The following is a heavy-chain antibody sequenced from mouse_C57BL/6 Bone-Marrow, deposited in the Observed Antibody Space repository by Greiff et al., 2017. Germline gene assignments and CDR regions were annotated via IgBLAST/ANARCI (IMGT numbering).Heavy chain of an antibody. Sequence: KVEESGPGLVKPSPSLYLACSITGFPITSGYYWIWIRQSPGKPLKWMGYITHSGETFYNPSLQSPISITRETSKNQFFLPLNSVTTEDTAMYYCAGDSYGYWYFDVWGAGTTVTVSS. V-gene: IGHV12-3*02. D-gene: IGHD1-1*01. CDR1: GFPITSGYY. CDR2: ITHSGET. J-gene: IGHJ1*01. CDR3: AGDSYGYWYFDV.